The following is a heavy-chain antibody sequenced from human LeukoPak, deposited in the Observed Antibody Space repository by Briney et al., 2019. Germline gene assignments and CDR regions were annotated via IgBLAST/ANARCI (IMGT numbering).Heavy chain of an antibody. CDR1: GYTFTGYY. J-gene: IGHJ6*02. D-gene: IGHD5-12*01. CDR3: AREGYLYGMDV. Sequence: ASVKVSCKASGYTFTGYYMHWVRQAPGQGLEWMGWINTNTGNPTYAQGFTGRFVFSLDTSVSTAYLRIGSLKAEDTDVYYCAREGYLYGMDVWGQGTTVTVSS. V-gene: IGHV7-4-1*01. CDR2: INTNTGNP.